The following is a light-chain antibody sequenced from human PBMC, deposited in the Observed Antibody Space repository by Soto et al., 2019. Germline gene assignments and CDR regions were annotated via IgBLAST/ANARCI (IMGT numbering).Light chain of an antibody. J-gene: IGLJ1*01. CDR1: RSNIGTKT. Sequence: QAVVTQPPSASGTPGQRVTISCSGSRSNIGTKTVNWYQHLPGTAPKLLIYGSNLRPSGVPDRFSGSKSGTSASLAISGLQSEDEADYYCAAWDDSLNGYLFGTGTKLTVL. CDR2: GSN. CDR3: AAWDDSLNGYL. V-gene: IGLV1-44*01.